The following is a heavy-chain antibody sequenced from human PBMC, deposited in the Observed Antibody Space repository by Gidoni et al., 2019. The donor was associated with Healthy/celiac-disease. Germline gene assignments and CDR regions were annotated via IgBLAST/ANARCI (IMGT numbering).Heavy chain of an antibody. CDR1: GFTVSGAA. CDR2: IRSKANSYAT. CDR3: TGRVGELFYWYFDL. J-gene: IGHJ2*01. Sequence: EVQLVESGGDLVQPGGSLKLSCAASGFTVSGAAMHWVRQASGKGLELVGRIRSKANSYATAYAASVKGRFTISRDDSKNTAYLQMNSLKTEDTAVYYCTGRVGELFYWYFDLWGRGTLVTVSS. V-gene: IGHV3-73*02. D-gene: IGHD3-10*01.